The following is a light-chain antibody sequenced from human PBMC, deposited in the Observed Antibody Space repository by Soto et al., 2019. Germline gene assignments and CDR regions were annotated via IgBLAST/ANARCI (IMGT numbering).Light chain of an antibody. Sequence: EIVLTQSPGTLSLSPGDRANLSCRASQSVSGRFLAWHQQKPGQAPRLLMYGTSVRAPGIPDRFSGRVSGSDFTLTISRLEPEDFAVYFCQQYGSSPPTLGGGTKVEIK. CDR2: GTS. V-gene: IGKV3-20*01. J-gene: IGKJ4*01. CDR1: QSVSGRF. CDR3: QQYGSSPPT.